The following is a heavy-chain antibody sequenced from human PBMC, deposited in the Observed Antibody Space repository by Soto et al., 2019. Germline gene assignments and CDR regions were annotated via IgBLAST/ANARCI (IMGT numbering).Heavy chain of an antibody. Sequence: ASVKVSCKASGYTFTSYAMHWVLQAPGQRLEWMGWVNAGNGNTKYSQKFQGRVTITRDTSASTAYMELSSLRSEDTAVYYCARGGGCSGGSCNLRQDASDIWGQGTMVTVSS. CDR3: ARGGGCSGGSCNLRQDASDI. J-gene: IGHJ3*02. D-gene: IGHD2-15*01. V-gene: IGHV1-3*01. CDR2: VNAGNGNT. CDR1: GYTFTSYA.